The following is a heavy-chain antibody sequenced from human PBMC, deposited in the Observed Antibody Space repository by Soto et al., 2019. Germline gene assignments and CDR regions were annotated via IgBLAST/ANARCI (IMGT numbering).Heavy chain of an antibody. V-gene: IGHV3-48*02. CDR2: ISSSSSTI. CDR3: ARDLPPMDV. J-gene: IGHJ6*02. Sequence: GSLRLSCAVSRLTVTNNYMSWVRQAPGKGLEWVSYISSSSSTIYYADSVKGRFTISRDNAKNSLYLQMNSLRDEDTAVYYCARDLPPMDVWGQGTTVTVSS. CDR1: RLTVTNNY.